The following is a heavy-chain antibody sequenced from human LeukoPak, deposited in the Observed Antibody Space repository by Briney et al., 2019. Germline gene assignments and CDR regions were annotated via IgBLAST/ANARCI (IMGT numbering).Heavy chain of an antibody. V-gene: IGHV1-18*01. J-gene: IGHJ3*02. Sequence: ASVKVSCKASGYTFTSYGISWVRQAPGQGLEWMGWISAYNGNTTYAQKLQGRVTMTTDTSTSTAYMELRSLRSDDTAVYSCARSGRPTRAFDIWGQGTMVTVSS. D-gene: IGHD2-15*01. CDR1: GYTFTSYG. CDR3: ARSGRPTRAFDI. CDR2: ISAYNGNT.